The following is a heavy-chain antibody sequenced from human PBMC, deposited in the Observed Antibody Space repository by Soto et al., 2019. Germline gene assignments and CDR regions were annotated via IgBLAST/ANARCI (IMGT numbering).Heavy chain of an antibody. V-gene: IGHV4-59*01. CDR3: ARAGFYGDFDY. CDR1: GGSISSYY. D-gene: IGHD4-17*01. CDR2: IYYSGST. Sequence: SETLSLTCTVSGGSISSYYWSWIRQPPGKGLEWIGYIYYSGSTNYNPSLKSRVTISVDTSKNQFSLKLSSVTAADTAVYYCARAGFYGDFDYWGQGTLVTVSS. J-gene: IGHJ4*02.